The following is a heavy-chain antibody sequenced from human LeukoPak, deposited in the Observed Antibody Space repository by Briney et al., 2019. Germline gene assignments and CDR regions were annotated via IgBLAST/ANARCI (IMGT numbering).Heavy chain of an antibody. Sequence: GGSLRLSCVASGFPFSSSWMSWVRQAPGKGLEFVANMKEDGSVKNYVDSVKGRFTISRDNAENSVYLQMSSLRAEDTALYYCARDPGWSSFDIWGQGAMVTVSS. V-gene: IGHV3-7*01. J-gene: IGHJ3*02. CDR2: MKEDGSVK. D-gene: IGHD2-15*01. CDR3: ARDPGWSSFDI. CDR1: GFPFSSSW.